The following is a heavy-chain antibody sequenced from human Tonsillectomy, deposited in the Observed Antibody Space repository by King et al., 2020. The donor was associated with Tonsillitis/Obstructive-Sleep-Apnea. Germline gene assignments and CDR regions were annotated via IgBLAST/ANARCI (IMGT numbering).Heavy chain of an antibody. CDR2: IRSKANSYAT. V-gene: IGHV3-73*02. CDR1: GFTFSGSG. CDR3: TSRVEWSFDS. J-gene: IGHJ4*02. Sequence: VQLVESGGGLVQPGGSLKLSCAASGFTFSGSGLHRVRQASGKGLEWVGRIRSKANSYATAYAASVKGRFTISRDDSKNTAFLQMDSLKTEDTAVYYCTSRVEWSFDSWGQGTLVTVSS. D-gene: IGHD3-3*01.